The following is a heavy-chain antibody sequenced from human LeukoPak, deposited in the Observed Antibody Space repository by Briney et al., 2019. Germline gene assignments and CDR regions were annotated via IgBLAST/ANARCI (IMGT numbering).Heavy chain of an antibody. D-gene: IGHD3-22*01. J-gene: IGHJ4*02. CDR1: GFTFSSYG. V-gene: IGHV3-30*03. Sequence: GGSLRLSCAASGFTFSSYGMHWARQAPGEGLEWVAVISYDGSNKYYADSVKGRFTISRDNSKNTLYLQMNSLRAEDTAVYYCAREFYYDSSGYTLDYWGQGTLVTVSS. CDR3: AREFYYDSSGYTLDY. CDR2: ISYDGSNK.